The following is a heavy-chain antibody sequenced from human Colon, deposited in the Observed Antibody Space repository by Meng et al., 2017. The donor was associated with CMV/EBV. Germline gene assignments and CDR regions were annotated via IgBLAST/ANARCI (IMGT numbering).Heavy chain of an antibody. D-gene: IGHD2-2*01. CDR2: ISTSSSYI. CDR3: ASVDCSSTSCYAQSYYYGMGV. Sequence: GESLKISCVVSGFTFDDYGMNWVRQAPGKGLEWVSSISTSSSYIYYANSVRGRFTISRDNAKNSLYLQMDSLRAEDTAVYYCASVDCSSTSCYAQSYYYGMGVWGQGTTVTVS. J-gene: IGHJ6*02. V-gene: IGHV3-21*01. CDR1: GFTFDDYG.